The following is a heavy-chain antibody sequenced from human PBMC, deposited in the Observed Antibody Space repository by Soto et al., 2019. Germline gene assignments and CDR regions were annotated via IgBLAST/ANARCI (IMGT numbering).Heavy chain of an antibody. CDR1: GYTFISYG. D-gene: IGHD2-2*01. Sequence: SVKVSCKASGYTFISYGMSWVRQAPGQGLEWMGRIIPILGIANYAQKFQGRVTITADKSTSTAYMELSSLRSEDTAVYYCARDCSSTSCYAYPWGQGTLVTVSS. J-gene: IGHJ5*02. CDR2: IIPILGIA. CDR3: ARDCSSTSCYAYP. V-gene: IGHV1-69*04.